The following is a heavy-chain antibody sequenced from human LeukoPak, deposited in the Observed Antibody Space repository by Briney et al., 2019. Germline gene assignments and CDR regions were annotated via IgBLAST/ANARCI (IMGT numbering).Heavy chain of an antibody. CDR3: ARDRVQQQLVFTY. CDR2: IIPIFGTA. CDR1: GGTFSSYA. D-gene: IGHD6-13*01. Sequence: GASVKVSCKASGGTFSSYAISWVRQAPGQGLEWMGGIIPIFGTANYAQKFQGRVTITTDESTSTAYMELSSLRSEDTVVYYCARDRVQQQLVFTYWGQGTLVTVSS. V-gene: IGHV1-69*05. J-gene: IGHJ4*02.